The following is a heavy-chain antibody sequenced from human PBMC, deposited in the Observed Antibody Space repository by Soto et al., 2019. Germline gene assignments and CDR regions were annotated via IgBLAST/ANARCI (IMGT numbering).Heavy chain of an antibody. Sequence: GGSLRLSCAASGFTFSSYGMHWVRQAPGKGLEWVAVIPYDGSNKYYADSVKGRFTISRDFSKDTLYLQMNSLRAEDTAVYYCAKEGESCSTASCPFDGWGQGTLVTVSS. D-gene: IGHD2-2*01. J-gene: IGHJ4*02. CDR3: AKEGESCSTASCPFDG. V-gene: IGHV3-30*18. CDR1: GFTFSSYG. CDR2: IPYDGSNK.